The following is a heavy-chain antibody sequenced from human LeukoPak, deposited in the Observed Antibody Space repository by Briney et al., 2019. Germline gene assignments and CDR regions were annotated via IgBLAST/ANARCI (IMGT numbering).Heavy chain of an antibody. CDR2: IYYSGNT. CDR1: GGSISSTSHY. J-gene: IGHJ4*02. V-gene: IGHV4-39*01. Sequence: PAETLSLTCSVSGGSISSTSHYWGWFRQPPGKGLEWIGHIYYSGNTYYNPSLKSRLAISVDTAKNQFSLEVRSVTAADTAVYYCARVRSSWYYFDYWGQGTLVTVSS. CDR3: ARVRSSWYYFDY. D-gene: IGHD6-13*01.